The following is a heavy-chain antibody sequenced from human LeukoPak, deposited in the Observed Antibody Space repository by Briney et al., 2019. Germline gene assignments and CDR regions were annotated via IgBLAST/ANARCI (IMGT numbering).Heavy chain of an antibody. CDR1: GFTFSSYW. CDR3: ARDGVDLDSSDYYRYYFDL. CDR2: ISGDGSTI. V-gene: IGHV3-74*01. J-gene: IGHJ4*02. D-gene: IGHD3-22*01. Sequence: GGSLRLSCAASGFTFSSYWMHWVRQVPGKGLGWVSRISGDGSTISYADPVKGRFTISRDNARNTLYLQMNGLRAEGTAVYYCARDGVDLDSSDYYRYYFDLWGQGTLVTVSS.